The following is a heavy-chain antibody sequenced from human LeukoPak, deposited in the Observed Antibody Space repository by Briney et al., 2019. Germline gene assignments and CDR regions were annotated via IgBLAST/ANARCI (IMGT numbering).Heavy chain of an antibody. D-gene: IGHD1-26*01. V-gene: IGHV3-11*04. CDR2: ISSSGSTI. CDR1: GFTFSNAW. Sequence: PGGSLRLSCAASGFTFSNAWMSWVRQAPGKGLEWVSYISSSGSTIYYADSVKGRFTISRDNAKNSLYLQMNSLRAEDTAVYYCARGYSGSYLDYWGQGTLVTVSS. J-gene: IGHJ4*02. CDR3: ARGYSGSYLDY.